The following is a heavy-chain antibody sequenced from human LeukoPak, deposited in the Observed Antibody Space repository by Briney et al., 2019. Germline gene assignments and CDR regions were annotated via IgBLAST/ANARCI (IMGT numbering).Heavy chain of an antibody. J-gene: IGHJ4*02. CDR1: GGFISSYY. D-gene: IGHD5-18*01. CDR2: IYYSGNT. V-gene: IGHV4-59*01. Sequence: PSETLSLTCTVSGGFISSYYWSWIRQSPGKGLEWIGYIYYSGNTNYNPSLKSRVTISVDTSKNQFSLKLSSVTAADTAVYYCARADSYGYQYYSDYWGQGTLVTVSS. CDR3: ARADSYGYQYYSDY.